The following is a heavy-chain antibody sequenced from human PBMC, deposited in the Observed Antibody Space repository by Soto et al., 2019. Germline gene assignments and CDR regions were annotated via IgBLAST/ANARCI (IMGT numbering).Heavy chain of an antibody. CDR3: ATRGYIYGYYYDY. CDR2: INPNSGAT. CDR1: GYTFSGYY. D-gene: IGHD5-18*01. J-gene: IGHJ4*02. V-gene: IGHV1-2*04. Sequence: ASVKVSCKASGYTFSGYYMHWVRQAPGQGPEWMGWINPNSGATKYAQKFQGWVTMTRDTSSDTAYVELSRLGSDDTAVYYCATRGYIYGYYYDYWGQGTLVTVSS.